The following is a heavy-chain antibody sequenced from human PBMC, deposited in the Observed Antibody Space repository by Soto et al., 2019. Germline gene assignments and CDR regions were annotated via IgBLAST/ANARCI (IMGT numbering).Heavy chain of an antibody. CDR2: INHSGST. Sequence: SETLSLTCAVYGGSFSGYYWSWIRQPPGKGLEWIGEINHSGSTNYNPSLKSRVTISVDTSKNQFSLKLSSVTAADTAVYYCARGEGQRHDYGDYPTYYFDYWGQGTLVTVSS. CDR1: GGSFSGYY. D-gene: IGHD4-17*01. J-gene: IGHJ4*02. V-gene: IGHV4-34*01. CDR3: ARGEGQRHDYGDYPTYYFDY.